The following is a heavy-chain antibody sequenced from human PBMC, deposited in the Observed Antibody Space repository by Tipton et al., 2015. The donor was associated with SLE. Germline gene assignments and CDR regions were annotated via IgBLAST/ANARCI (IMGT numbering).Heavy chain of an antibody. Sequence: SLRLSCAASGFSFSSYEMNWVRQAPGKGLEWVSYISSSSSTIYYADSVKGRFTISRDNAKNSLYLQMNSLRAEDTAVYYCARDRGDGWTDWGQGTLVTVSS. CDR1: GFSFSSYE. D-gene: IGHD5-24*01. CDR2: ISSSSSTI. J-gene: IGHJ4*02. V-gene: IGHV3-48*03. CDR3: ARDRGDGWTD.